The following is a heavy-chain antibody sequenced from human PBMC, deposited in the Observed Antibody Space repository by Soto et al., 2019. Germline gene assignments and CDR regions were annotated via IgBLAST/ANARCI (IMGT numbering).Heavy chain of an antibody. CDR1: GYTLTDLS. CDR2: FDPEDGET. J-gene: IGHJ4*02. CDR3: ATIPGVAAYSNYVDLYYFDY. V-gene: IGHV1-24*01. Sequence: ASVKVSCTVSGYTLTDLSMHWVRQAPGKGLEWMGGFDPEDGETIYAQKFQGRVTMTEDTSTDTAYMELSSLRSEDTAVYYCATIPGVAAYSNYVDLYYFDYWGQGTLVTVSS. D-gene: IGHD4-4*01.